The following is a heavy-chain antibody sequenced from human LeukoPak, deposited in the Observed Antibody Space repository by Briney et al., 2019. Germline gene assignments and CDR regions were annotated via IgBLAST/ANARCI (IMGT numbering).Heavy chain of an antibody. V-gene: IGHV4-30-4*01. CDR3: ARADILTGYYYFDY. Sequence: SETLSLTCTVSGGSISSGDYYWSWIRQPAGKGLEWIGYIYYSGSTYYNPSLKSRVTISVDTSKNQFSLKLSSVTAADTAVYYCARADILTGYYYFDYWGQGTLVTVSS. CDR2: IYYSGST. CDR1: GGSISSGDYY. J-gene: IGHJ4*02. D-gene: IGHD3-9*01.